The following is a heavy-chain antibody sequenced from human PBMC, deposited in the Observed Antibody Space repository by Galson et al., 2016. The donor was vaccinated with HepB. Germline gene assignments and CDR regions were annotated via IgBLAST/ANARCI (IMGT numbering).Heavy chain of an antibody. J-gene: IGHJ4*02. CDR1: GFIFGDYA. CDR3: AKGIGSGWSDY. D-gene: IGHD6-19*01. Sequence: SLRLPCAASGFIFGDYAMSWVRPSPGQGLEWVSGLTWNGGIIGYADSVKGRFTISRDNARNFLFLQMNNLRSEDTAFYYCAKGIGSGWSDYWGPGTLVSVSA. V-gene: IGHV3-9*01. CDR2: LTWNGGII.